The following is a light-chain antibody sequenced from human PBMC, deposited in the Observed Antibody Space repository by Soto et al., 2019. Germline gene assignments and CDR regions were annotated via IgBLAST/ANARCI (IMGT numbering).Light chain of an antibody. J-gene: IGKJ4*01. Sequence: EVVMRQSPATLSGSPGDGATLSCRASQGIGDSLAWYQHKPGQTPRLLIYDTSTRATGVPTRFSGSRSGAEFTLTINSLQSEDFAAYYCQHYNNWPLTVGRGTKVDIK. CDR1: QGIGDS. CDR2: DTS. CDR3: QHYNNWPLT. V-gene: IGKV3-15*01.